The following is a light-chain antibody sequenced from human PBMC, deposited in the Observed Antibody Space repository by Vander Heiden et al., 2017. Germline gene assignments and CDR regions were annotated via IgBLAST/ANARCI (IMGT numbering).Light chain of an antibody. V-gene: IGLV2-8*01. CDR1: SSDVGAYNY. Sequence: QSALTQPPPASGSPGQPVTISCTGTSSDVGAYNYVYWYQQHPGKAPKLMIYEVNKRPSGVPDRFSGFKSGITASLTVSGLQAEDEADYFCSSFAGSDVFVVFGGGTKLTVL. CDR3: SSFAGSDVFVV. J-gene: IGLJ2*01. CDR2: EVN.